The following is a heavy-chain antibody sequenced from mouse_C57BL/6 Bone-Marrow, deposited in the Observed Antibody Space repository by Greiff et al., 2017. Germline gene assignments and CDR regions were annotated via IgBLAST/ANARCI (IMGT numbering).Heavy chain of an antibody. D-gene: IGHD3-1*01. CDR2: IYPRSGNT. Sequence: SGAELARPGASVKLSCKASGYTFTSYGISWVKQRTGQGLEWIGEIYPRSGNTYYNEKFKGKATLTADKSSSTAYMELRSLTSEDSAVYFCARWGAIDGYWYFDVWGTGTTVTVSS. CDR3: ARWGAIDGYWYFDV. CDR1: GYTFTSYG. V-gene: IGHV1-81*01. J-gene: IGHJ1*03.